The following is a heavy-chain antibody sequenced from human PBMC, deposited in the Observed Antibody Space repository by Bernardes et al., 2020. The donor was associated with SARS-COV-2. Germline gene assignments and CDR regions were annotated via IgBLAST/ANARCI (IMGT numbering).Heavy chain of an antibody. CDR1: GFTLRDFS. Sequence: GGSLRLSCTVSGFTLRDFSIHWVRQAPGKGLEWVAVVSYDESNKYYAHSVKGRFTISRDPSKNTVFLQMNSLRPEDTALYYCARSDGYTREHDLWGQGTLVTVSS. J-gene: IGHJ4*02. D-gene: IGHD2-21*02. CDR2: VSYDESNK. CDR3: ARSDGYTREHDL. V-gene: IGHV3-30-3*01.